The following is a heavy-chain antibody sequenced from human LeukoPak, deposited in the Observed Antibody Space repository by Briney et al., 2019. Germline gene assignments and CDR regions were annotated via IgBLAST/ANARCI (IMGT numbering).Heavy chain of an antibody. V-gene: IGHV3-23*01. CDR3: AKGGGSYSGFDS. Sequence: DSVKGRFTISRDNSNNTFYLEMNSLRAEDTAVYYCAKGGGSYSGFDSGGHGTMVTVS. D-gene: IGHD1-26*01. J-gene: IGHJ3*02.